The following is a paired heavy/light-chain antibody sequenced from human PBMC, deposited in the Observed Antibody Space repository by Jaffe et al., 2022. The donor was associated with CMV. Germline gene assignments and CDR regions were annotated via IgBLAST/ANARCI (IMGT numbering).Light chain of an antibody. CDR1: QSVARD. V-gene: IGKV6-21*02. CDR3: HQSHSFPYT. J-gene: IGKJ2*01. CDR2: YAS. Sequence: EVVLTQSPDFQSVTPKETVTITCRASQSVARDLHWSQQKPHQSPKALIKYASQSISGVPSKFSGSGSGTEFTLTITSLEAEDAATYYCHQSHSFPYTFGQGTKLEIK.
Heavy chain of an antibody. D-gene: IGHD2-2*01. CDR3: ARRPDSWDY. V-gene: IGHV4-34*01. CDR2: INHSGTT. CDR1: GGSFSGQF. J-gene: IGHJ4*02. Sequence: QVHLQQWGAGLLKPSETLSLTCAAFGGSFSGQFWSWIRQPPGEGLEWIGDINHSGTTNYNPSLKSRVTISVDTSKNQFSLKIFSVTAADTAVYYCARRPDSWDYWGQGILVTVSS.